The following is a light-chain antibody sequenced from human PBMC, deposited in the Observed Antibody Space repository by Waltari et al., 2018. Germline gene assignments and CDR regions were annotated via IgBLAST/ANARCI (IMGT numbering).Light chain of an antibody. CDR3: QQYTDWPPTWT. CDR1: ESVSSN. CDR2: GAS. Sequence: EIVMTQSPDTLSVSPGERATLSCSASESVSSNLAWYQQKPGQAPRRLILGASTRATGIPARFSGSGSGTEFTLTISSLQSEDLAIYYCQQYTDWPPTWTFGQGTKVEI. J-gene: IGKJ1*01. V-gene: IGKV3-15*01.